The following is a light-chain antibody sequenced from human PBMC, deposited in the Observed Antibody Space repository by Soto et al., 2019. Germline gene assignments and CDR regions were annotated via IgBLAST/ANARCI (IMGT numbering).Light chain of an antibody. CDR1: QDISNY. V-gene: IGKV1-17*03. CDR2: AAS. CDR3: LQHNTYPRT. Sequence: DIQMTQSPSAMSASVGDRVTITCRASQDISNYLAWFQQKPGKVPERLIYAASSLQSGVLSRFSGSGSGTEFTLTISSLQPEDFATYYCLQHNTYPRTFGQGAKVESK. J-gene: IGKJ1*01.